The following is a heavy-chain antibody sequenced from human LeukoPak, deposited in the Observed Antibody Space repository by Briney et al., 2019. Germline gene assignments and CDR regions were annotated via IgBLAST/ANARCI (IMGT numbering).Heavy chain of an antibody. V-gene: IGHV4-59*01. CDR3: ARVGSYGYEFDY. Sequence: SETLSLTCTVXXGXXXXXXXXXIXXXXXXXXXXXXXXYXSGSXNXNPSLKSXVXISVDTSKNQFSLKLSSVTAADXAVYYCARVGSYGYEFDYWGQGTLVTVSS. D-gene: IGHD5-18*01. J-gene: IGHJ4*02. CDR2: XYXSGSX. CDR1: XGXXXXXX.